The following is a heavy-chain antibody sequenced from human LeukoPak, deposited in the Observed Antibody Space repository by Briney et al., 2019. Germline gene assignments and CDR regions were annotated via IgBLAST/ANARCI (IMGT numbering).Heavy chain of an antibody. D-gene: IGHD6-19*01. Sequence: GGSLRLSCAASGITFIKYSMTWVRQAPGKGPEWVSAITGSGTFTDYADSVKGRFTISRDNSKNTLYLQMNSLRAEDTAVYYCAKRSAESSGYFDYWGQGTLVTVSS. CDR1: GITFIKYS. V-gene: IGHV3-23*01. J-gene: IGHJ4*02. CDR2: ITGSGTFT. CDR3: AKRSAESSGYFDY.